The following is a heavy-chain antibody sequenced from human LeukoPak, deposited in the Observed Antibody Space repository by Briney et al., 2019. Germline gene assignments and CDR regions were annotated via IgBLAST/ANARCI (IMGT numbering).Heavy chain of an antibody. V-gene: IGHV1-46*01. CDR2: INPSGGST. CDR3: ARVVAVGDFDY. Sequence: GASVKVSCKXSGYTFTSDYMHWVRQAPGQGLEWMGIINPSGGSTSYAQKFQGRVTMTRDTSTSTVYMELSSLRSEDTAVYYCARVVAVGDFDYWGQGTLVTVSS. CDR1: GYTFTSDY. D-gene: IGHD6-19*01. J-gene: IGHJ4*02.